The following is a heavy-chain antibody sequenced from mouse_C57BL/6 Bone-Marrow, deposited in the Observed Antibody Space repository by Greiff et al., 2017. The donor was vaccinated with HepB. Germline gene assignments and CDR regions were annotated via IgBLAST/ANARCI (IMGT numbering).Heavy chain of an antibody. D-gene: IGHD2-3*01. CDR2: ISSGGSYT. Sequence: EVNVVESGGDLVKPGGSLKLSCAASGFTFSSYGMSWVRQTPDKRLEWVATISSGGSYTYYPDSVKGRFTISRDNAKNTLYLQMSSLKSEDTAMYYCARHDGSDWYFEVWGTGTPRTVSS. V-gene: IGHV5-6*01. CDR3: ARHDGSDWYFEV. J-gene: IGHJ1*03. CDR1: GFTFSSYG.